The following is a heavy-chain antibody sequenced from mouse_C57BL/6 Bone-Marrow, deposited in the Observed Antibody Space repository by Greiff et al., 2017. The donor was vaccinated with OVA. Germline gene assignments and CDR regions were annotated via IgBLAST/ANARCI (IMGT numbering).Heavy chain of an antibody. J-gene: IGHJ2*01. Sequence: QVHVKQPGAELVKPGASVKMSCKASGYTFTSYWITWVKQRPGQGLEWIGDIYPGSGSTNYNEKFKSKATLTVDTSSSTAYMQLSSLTSEDSAVYYCARWERYYFDYWGQGTTLTVSS. CDR3: ARWERYYFDY. D-gene: IGHD4-1*01. CDR2: IYPGSGST. CDR1: GYTFTSYW. V-gene: IGHV1-55*01.